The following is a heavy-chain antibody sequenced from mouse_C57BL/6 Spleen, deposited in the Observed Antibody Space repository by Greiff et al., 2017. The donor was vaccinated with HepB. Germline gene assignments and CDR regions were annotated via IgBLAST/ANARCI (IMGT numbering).Heavy chain of an antibody. Sequence: EVQLQESGPVLVKPGASVKMSCKASGYTFTDYYMNWVKQSHGKSLEWIGVINPYNGGTSYNQKFKGKATLTVDKSSSTAYMELNSLTSEDSAVYYCAREGMAIAMDYWGQGTSVTVSS. CDR1: GYTFTDYY. J-gene: IGHJ4*01. CDR2: INPYNGGT. CDR3: AREGMAIAMDY. V-gene: IGHV1-19*01. D-gene: IGHD1-2*01.